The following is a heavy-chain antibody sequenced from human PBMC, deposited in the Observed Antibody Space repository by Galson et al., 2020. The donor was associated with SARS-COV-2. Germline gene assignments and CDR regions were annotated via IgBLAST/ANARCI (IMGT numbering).Heavy chain of an antibody. J-gene: IGHJ3*02. V-gene: IGHV3-33*06. CDR3: AKVMSVRSFDAFDI. D-gene: IGHD3-10*01. CDR1: GFTFSNNA. Sequence: SLKLSCAASGFTFSNNAMHWVRQAPGKGLEWVAVLWYDGSEIYYADSVKGRFTISRDNSKNTLFLQMHSLTAEDTAVYYCAKVMSVRSFDAFDIWGQGTMVTVSS. CDR2: LWYDGSEI.